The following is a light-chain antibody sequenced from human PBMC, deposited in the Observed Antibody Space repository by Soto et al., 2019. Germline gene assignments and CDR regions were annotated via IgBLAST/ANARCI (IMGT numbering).Light chain of an antibody. CDR2: GAS. V-gene: IGKV3-20*01. J-gene: IGKJ5*01. CDR3: QQYGSSPIT. CDR1: QSIRSNY. Sequence: EIVLTQSPGTLSLSPGERATLSCRASQSIRSNYLAWYQQKPGQAPRLLIYGASSRATGIPDRFSGSGSGTDFTLTISRLEPEDFAVYYCQQYGSSPITFGQGTRLEIK.